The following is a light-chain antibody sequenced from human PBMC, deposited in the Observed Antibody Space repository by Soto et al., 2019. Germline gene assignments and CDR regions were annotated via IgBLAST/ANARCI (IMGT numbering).Light chain of an antibody. Sequence: DIQMTQSPSSLSASVGDEVTITCRESQTIITYLNWYQLKPGKPPRILIYAASSLQSGVPSRFSGSGSETEFTLTISSLQSEDFAEAHCQQYNNWTQTFGQGTKVDIK. CDR3: QQYNNWTQT. V-gene: IGKV1-39*01. J-gene: IGKJ1*01. CDR1: QTIITY. CDR2: AAS.